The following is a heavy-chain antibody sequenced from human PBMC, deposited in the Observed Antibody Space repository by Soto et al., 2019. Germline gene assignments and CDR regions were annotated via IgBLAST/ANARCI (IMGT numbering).Heavy chain of an antibody. Sequence: EVQLVESGGGLVQPGGSLRLSCSASGFTFSSYAMHWVRQAPGKGLEYVSAISSNGGSTYYADSVKGRFTISRDNSKNTLYLQMSSLRAEDTAVYYCVKGSGGVVGATMGSYWGQGTLVTVSS. CDR2: ISSNGGST. J-gene: IGHJ4*02. CDR3: VKGSGGVVGATMGSY. V-gene: IGHV3-64D*06. D-gene: IGHD1-26*01. CDR1: GFTFSSYA.